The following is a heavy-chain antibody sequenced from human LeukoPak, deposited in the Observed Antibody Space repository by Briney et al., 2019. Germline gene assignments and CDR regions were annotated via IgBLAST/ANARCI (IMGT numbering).Heavy chain of an antibody. CDR1: GGTFSSYA. V-gene: IGHV1-69*05. CDR2: IIPIFGTA. D-gene: IGHD5-18*01. Sequence: SVKVSCKASGGTFSSYAISWVRQAPGQGLEWMGGIIPIFGTANYAQKFQGRVTITTDESTSTAYMELSSLRSEDTAVYYCARGNVDTAMVSDYWGQGTLVTVSS. J-gene: IGHJ4*02. CDR3: ARGNVDTAMVSDY.